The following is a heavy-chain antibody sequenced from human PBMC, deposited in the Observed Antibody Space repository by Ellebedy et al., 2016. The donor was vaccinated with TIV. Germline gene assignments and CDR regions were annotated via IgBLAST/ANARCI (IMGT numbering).Heavy chain of an antibody. CDR1: GGSISNSEYY. D-gene: IGHD3-10*01. V-gene: IGHV4-39*07. CDR3: ARDGMVWGVTHPDY. Sequence: MPSETLSLTCTVSGGSISNSEYYLNWIRQPPGKGLEWIGSIYYSGSTSYNPSLKSRVTISVDTSKNQLSLRLISVTAADTDVYYCARDGMVWGVTHPDYWGQGILVTVSS. J-gene: IGHJ4*02. CDR2: IYYSGST.